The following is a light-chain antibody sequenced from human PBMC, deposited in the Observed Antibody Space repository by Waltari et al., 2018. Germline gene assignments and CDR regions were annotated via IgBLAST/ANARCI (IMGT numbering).Light chain of an antibody. Sequence: QSAPTQPASVSGSPGQSNNLPCPGTISHIGDYNYFSWYQQYPSKAPTLIIFDVNKRSSGVSNRFSGSKSGNTASLTISGLQAEDEADYYCNSYTFSNTGVFGGGTKLTVL. V-gene: IGLV2-14*01. CDR1: ISHIGDYNY. CDR3: NSYTFSNTGV. J-gene: IGLJ3*02. CDR2: DVN.